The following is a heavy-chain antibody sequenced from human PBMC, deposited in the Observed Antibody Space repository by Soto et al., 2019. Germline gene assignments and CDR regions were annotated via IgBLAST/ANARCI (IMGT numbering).Heavy chain of an antibody. J-gene: IGHJ4*02. Sequence: ASVKVSCKASGGTFSSYGISWVRQAPGQGLEWMGGIIPIFGTANYAQKFQGRVTITADKSTSTAYMELSSLRSEDTAVYYCARVKGGYYYDSWGQGTLVTVSS. CDR3: ARVKGGYYYDS. CDR1: GGTFSSYG. CDR2: IIPIFGTA. D-gene: IGHD6-13*01. V-gene: IGHV1-69*06.